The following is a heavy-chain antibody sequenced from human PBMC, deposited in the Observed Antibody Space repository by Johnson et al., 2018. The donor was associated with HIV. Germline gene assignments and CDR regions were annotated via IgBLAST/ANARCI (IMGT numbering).Heavy chain of an antibody. CDR2: ISYDGSNK. V-gene: IGHV3-30-3*01. D-gene: IGHD3-3*01. Sequence: QVQLVESRGVLVQPGGSLRLSCAASGFTVSSNEMSWVRQAPGKGLEWVAVISYDGSNKYYADSVKGRFTISRDNSKNTLYLQMNSLRVEDTAMYYCARGPILEWLSGDGFDIWGQGTKVTVSS. CDR3: ARGPILEWLSGDGFDI. J-gene: IGHJ3*02. CDR1: GFTVSSNE.